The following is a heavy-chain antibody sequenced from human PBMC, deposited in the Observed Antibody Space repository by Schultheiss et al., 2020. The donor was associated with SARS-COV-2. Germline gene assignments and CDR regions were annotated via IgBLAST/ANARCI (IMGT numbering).Heavy chain of an antibody. J-gene: IGHJ3*02. CDR2: IGTAGDT. D-gene: IGHD3-22*01. V-gene: IGHV3-13*01. CDR3: ARGDRSGYYDSSGYPTNDAFDI. CDR1: GFTFSSYD. Sequence: GESLKISCAASGFTFSSYDMHWVRQATGKGLEWVSAIGTAGDTYYPGSVKGRFTISRENAKNSLYLQMNSLRAGDTAVYYCARGDRSGYYDSSGYPTNDAFDIWGQGTMVTVSS.